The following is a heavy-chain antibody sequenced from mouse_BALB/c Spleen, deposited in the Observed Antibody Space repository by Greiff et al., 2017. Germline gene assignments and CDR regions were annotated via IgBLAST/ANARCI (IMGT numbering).Heavy chain of an antibody. V-gene: IGHV5-12-2*01. CDR3: ARHGYVLYYAMDY. Sequence: EVQLVESGGGLVQPGGSRKLSCAASGFTFSSYTMSWVRQTPEKRLEWVAYISNGGGSTYYPDTVKGRFTISRDNAKNTLYLQMSSLKSEDTAMYYCARHGYVLYYAMDYWGQGTSVTVSS. D-gene: IGHD2-2*01. CDR1: GFTFSSYT. CDR2: ISNGGGST. J-gene: IGHJ4*01.